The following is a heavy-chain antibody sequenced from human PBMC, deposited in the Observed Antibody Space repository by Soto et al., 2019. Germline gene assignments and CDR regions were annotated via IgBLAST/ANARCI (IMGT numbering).Heavy chain of an antibody. V-gene: IGHV4-34*01. CDR3: ARGPCCSSTSCYFARRLYYYYYYMDV. Sequence: SETLSLTCAVYGGSFSGYYWSWIRQPPGKGLEWIGEINHSGSTNYNPSHKSRVTKSEDTSKNQFSLKLSSVTAADKAVYYCARGPCCSSTSCYFARRLYYYYYYMDVWGKGTTVTVSS. D-gene: IGHD2-2*01. J-gene: IGHJ6*03. CDR1: GGSFSGYY. CDR2: INHSGST.